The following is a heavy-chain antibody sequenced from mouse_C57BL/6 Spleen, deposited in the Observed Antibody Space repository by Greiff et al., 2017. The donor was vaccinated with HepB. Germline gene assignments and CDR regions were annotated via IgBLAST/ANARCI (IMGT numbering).Heavy chain of an antibody. J-gene: IGHJ2*01. CDR3: ARRTGLGRDFDY. CDR1: GYTFTSYW. D-gene: IGHD4-1*01. V-gene: IGHV1-64*01. Sequence: VQLQQPGAELVKPGASVKLSCKASGYTFTSYWMHWVKQRPGQGLEWIGMIHPNSGSTNYNEKFKSKATLTVDKSSSTAYMQLSSLTSEDSAVYYCARRTGLGRDFDYWGQGTTLTVSS. CDR2: IHPNSGST.